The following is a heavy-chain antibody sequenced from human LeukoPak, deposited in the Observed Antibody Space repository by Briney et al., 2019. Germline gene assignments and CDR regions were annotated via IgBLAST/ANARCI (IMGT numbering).Heavy chain of an antibody. Sequence: SQTLSLTCTVSGGSISSGSYYWSWIRQPAGKGLEWIGRIYTRGSTNYNPSLKSRVTISVDTSKNQFSLKLSSVTAADTAVYYCATYKPDTAMVRVGWFDPWGQGTLVTVSS. J-gene: IGHJ5*02. CDR1: GGSISSGSYY. D-gene: IGHD5-18*01. V-gene: IGHV4-61*02. CDR2: IYTRGST. CDR3: ATYKPDTAMVRVGWFDP.